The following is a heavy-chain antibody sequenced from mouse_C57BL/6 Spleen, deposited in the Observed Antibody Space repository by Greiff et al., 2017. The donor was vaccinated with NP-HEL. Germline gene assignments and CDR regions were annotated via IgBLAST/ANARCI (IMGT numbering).Heavy chain of an antibody. V-gene: IGHV1-52*01. D-gene: IGHD3-2*02. Sequence: QVHVKQSGAELVRPGSSVKLSCKASGYTFTSYWMHWVKQRPIQGLEWIGNIDPSDSETHYNQKFKDKATLTVDKSSSTAYMQLSSLTSEDSAVYYCARRSGSYYYAMDYWGQGTSVTVSS. CDR3: ARRSGSYYYAMDY. J-gene: IGHJ4*01. CDR1: GYTFTSYW. CDR2: IDPSDSET.